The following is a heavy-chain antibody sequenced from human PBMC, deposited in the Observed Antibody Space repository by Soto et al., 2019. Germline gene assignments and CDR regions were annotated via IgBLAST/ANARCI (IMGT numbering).Heavy chain of an antibody. CDR2: INAGNGNT. CDR1: GYTLTSYT. J-gene: IGHJ4*02. V-gene: IGHV1-3*01. Sequence: QVHLVQSGAEGKKPGASVKVTCKTSGYTLTSYTINWVRQAPGQRLEWMGWINAGNGNTRYSQKFQARVTLTWNTSVSTAYMELSSLSSEDTAVYYCAREEPWETDRPRAFDYGGQGTLVPVSS. CDR3: AREEPWETDRPRAFDY. D-gene: IGHD3-16*02.